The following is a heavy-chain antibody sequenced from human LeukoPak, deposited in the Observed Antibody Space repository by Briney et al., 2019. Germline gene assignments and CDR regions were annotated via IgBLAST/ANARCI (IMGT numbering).Heavy chain of an antibody. Sequence: VASVKVSCKASGYTFTSYGISWVRQAPGQGLEWMGWISAYNGNTNYAQKLQGRVTMTTDTSTSTAYMELRSLRSDDTAVYYCARVPDYGDDYYYGMDVWGQGTTVTVSS. CDR2: ISAYNGNT. CDR1: GYTFTSYG. D-gene: IGHD4-17*01. J-gene: IGHJ6*02. V-gene: IGHV1-18*01. CDR3: ARVPDYGDDYYYGMDV.